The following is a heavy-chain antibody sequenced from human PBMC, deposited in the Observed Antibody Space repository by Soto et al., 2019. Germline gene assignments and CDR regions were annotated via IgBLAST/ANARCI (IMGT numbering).Heavy chain of an antibody. J-gene: IGHJ4*02. D-gene: IGHD5-12*01. CDR2: IRSKPYGVTA. V-gene: IGHV3-49*03. CDR1: GFTFGDYA. Sequence: GGSLRLSCTGSGFTFGDYAISWFRQAPGKGLEWVGFIRSKPYGVTAEYAASVKGRSTISRDDSKSIAYLQMNSLTTEDTAVYYCARGIWEMATIRPENYWGQGTPVTVSS. CDR3: ARGIWEMATIRPENY.